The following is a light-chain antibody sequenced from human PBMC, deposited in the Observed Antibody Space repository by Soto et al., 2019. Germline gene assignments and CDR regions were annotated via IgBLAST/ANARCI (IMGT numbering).Light chain of an antibody. CDR1: QSVSNY. CDR3: QRRSNSL. Sequence: ENVLTQSPATLSLSPGVRDTLSCRASQSVSNYVAWYQQKPGQAPRLLIYDASNRATGIPARYSGSGCVTDFNLTISSLEPEDFAVYYCQRRSNSLFGRGTKVDI. J-gene: IGKJ3*01. CDR2: DAS. V-gene: IGKV3-11*01.